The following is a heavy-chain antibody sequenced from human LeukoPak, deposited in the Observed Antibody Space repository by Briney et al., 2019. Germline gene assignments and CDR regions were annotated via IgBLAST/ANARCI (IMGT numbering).Heavy chain of an antibody. CDR1: GGTFSSYA. CDR2: ISAYNGNT. CDR3: ARDSSGWYGVPDY. D-gene: IGHD6-19*01. J-gene: IGHJ4*02. V-gene: IGHV1-18*01. Sequence: TSVKVSCKASGGTFSSYAISWVRQAPGQGLEWMGWISAYNGNTNYAQKLQGRVTMTTDTSTSTAYMELRSLRPDDTAVYYCARDSSGWYGVPDYWGQGTLVTVSS.